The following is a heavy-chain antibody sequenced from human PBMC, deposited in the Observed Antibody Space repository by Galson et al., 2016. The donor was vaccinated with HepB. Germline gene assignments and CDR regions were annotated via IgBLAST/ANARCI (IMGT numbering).Heavy chain of an antibody. CDR3: ARTRGGSRWPGVAH. V-gene: IGHV5-51*01. CDR2: IYPGDSET. D-gene: IGHD6-13*01. CDR1: EYDFSSYW. Sequence: QSGAEVKKPGDSLKISCTTSEYDFSSYWIGWVRQMPGKGLEWMGAIYPGDSETRYSPSFQGHITFSVDKSSSTAYLQWSSLKASDTAVYYCARTRGGSRWPGVAHWGPGSLVTFSS. J-gene: IGHJ4*02.